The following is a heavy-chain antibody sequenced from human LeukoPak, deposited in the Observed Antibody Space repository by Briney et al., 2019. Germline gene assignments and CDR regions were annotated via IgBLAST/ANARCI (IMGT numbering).Heavy chain of an antibody. D-gene: IGHD5-12*01. CDR3: AKSVAPVKGDFDY. V-gene: IGHV3-53*01. CDR2: IYSGGST. Sequence: PGGSLRLSCAASGFTVSSNYMSWVRQAPGKGLEWVSVIYSGGSTYYADSVKGRFTISRDNSKNTLYLQMNSLSAEDTAVYYCAKSVAPVKGDFDYWGQGTLVTVSS. J-gene: IGHJ4*02. CDR1: GFTVSSNY.